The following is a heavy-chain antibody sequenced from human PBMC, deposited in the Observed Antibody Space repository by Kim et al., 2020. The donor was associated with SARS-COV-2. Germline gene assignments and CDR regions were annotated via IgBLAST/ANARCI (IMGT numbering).Heavy chain of an antibody. CDR3: ARGDGYNLRFYCMEV. CDR2: VFYRGNT. Sequence: SETLSLTCTVSGGSISSYYWSWIRQPPGKGLEWLGDVFYRGNTDYNPSLKSRVTISVDTSKNQFSLKLTSLTAADTAVYYCARGDGYNLRFYCMEVWG. D-gene: IGHD5-12*01. J-gene: IGHJ6*03. CDR1: GGSISSYY. V-gene: IGHV4-59*12.